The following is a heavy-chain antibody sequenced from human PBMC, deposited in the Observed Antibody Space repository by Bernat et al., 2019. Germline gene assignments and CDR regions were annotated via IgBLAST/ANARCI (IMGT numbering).Heavy chain of an antibody. CDR1: GFTFSSCG. Sequence: QVQLVESGGGVVQPGGSRRLSCAASGFTFSSCGIHWVRQAPGRGLEWVSFIRYDGSDKYYADSVKGRFTISRDNPKNTLYLQMNSLRPEDTAVYYCAKDDLAVGVYPSFDYWGLRTLVTVSS. V-gene: IGHV3-30*02. CDR3: AKDDLAVGVYPSFDY. J-gene: IGHJ4*02. CDR2: IRYDGSDK. D-gene: IGHD6-19*01.